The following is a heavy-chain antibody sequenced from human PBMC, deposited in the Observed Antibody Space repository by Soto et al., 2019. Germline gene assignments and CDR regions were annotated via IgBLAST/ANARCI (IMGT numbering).Heavy chain of an antibody. D-gene: IGHD2-2*01. CDR1: GFTFSSYA. CDR3: ATHRGVVLVPADYYYGMDV. J-gene: IGHJ6*02. Sequence: EVQLLESGGGLVQPGGSLRLSCAASGFTFSSYAMSWVRQAPGKGLEWVSAISGSGGSTYYADSVKGRFTISRDNSENTLYLQMKSLRAEDTAVYYCATHRGVVLVPADYYYGMDVWGQGTTVTVSS. V-gene: IGHV3-23*01. CDR2: ISGSGGST.